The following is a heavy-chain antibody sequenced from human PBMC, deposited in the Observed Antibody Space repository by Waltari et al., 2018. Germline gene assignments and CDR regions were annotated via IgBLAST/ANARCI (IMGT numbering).Heavy chain of an antibody. Sequence: QVQLVQSGAEVKKPGSSVKVSCKASGGTFSSYAISWVRQAPGQGLEWMGGIIPILGIANYAQKCQGRVTITADKSTSTAYMELSSLRSEDTAVYYCARDRYSTKKYYYYMDVWGKGTTVTVSS. CDR1: GGTFSSYA. V-gene: IGHV1-69*10. J-gene: IGHJ6*03. CDR3: ARDRYSTKKYYYYMDV. CDR2: IIPILGIA. D-gene: IGHD4-4*01.